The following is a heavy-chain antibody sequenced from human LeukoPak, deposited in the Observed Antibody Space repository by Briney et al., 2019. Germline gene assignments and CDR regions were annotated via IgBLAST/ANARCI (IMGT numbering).Heavy chain of an antibody. V-gene: IGHV1-69*06. CDR1: GYTFTSYG. CDR3: ARGSQDYGDWASYYYMDV. CDR2: IIPIFGTA. J-gene: IGHJ6*03. Sequence: SVKVSCKASGYTFTSYGISWVRQAPGQGLEWMGGIIPIFGTANYAQKFQGRVTITADKSTSTAYMELSSLRSEDTAVYYCARGSQDYGDWASYYYMDVWGKGTTVTVSS. D-gene: IGHD4-17*01.